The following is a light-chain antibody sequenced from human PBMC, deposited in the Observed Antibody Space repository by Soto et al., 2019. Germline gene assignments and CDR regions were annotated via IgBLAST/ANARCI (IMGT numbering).Light chain of an antibody. Sequence: QSALTQPASVSGSPGQSITISCTGTSSDVGGYNYVSWYQQHPGRTPKLIIYEVSNRPPGISNRFSGSKSGNTASLTISGLQAEDEADYYCNSYTSHSTRYVFGTGTKLTVL. V-gene: IGLV2-14*01. CDR2: EVS. CDR1: SSDVGGYNY. CDR3: NSYTSHSTRYV. J-gene: IGLJ1*01.